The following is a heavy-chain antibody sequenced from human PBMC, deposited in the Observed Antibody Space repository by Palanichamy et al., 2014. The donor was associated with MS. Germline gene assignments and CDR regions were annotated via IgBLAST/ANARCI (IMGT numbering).Heavy chain of an antibody. Sequence: QVQLQQWGAGLVKPSETLSLTCGVYGGAFSGYYWNWIRQAPGKGLEWIGEINRSGTTNFNPSLRSRVAISVDTSKSQFSLNLTSVTAADTALYYCARDRAHPRGSWYFDLWGRGTLVTVSS. CDR3: ARDRAHPRGSWYFDL. D-gene: IGHD6-19*01. CDR2: INRSGTT. V-gene: IGHV4-34*01. J-gene: IGHJ2*01. CDR1: GGAFSGYY.